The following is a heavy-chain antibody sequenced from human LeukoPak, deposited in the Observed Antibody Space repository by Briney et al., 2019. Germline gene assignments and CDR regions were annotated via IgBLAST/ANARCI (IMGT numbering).Heavy chain of an antibody. J-gene: IGHJ3*02. D-gene: IGHD1-26*01. Sequence: SETLSLTCTVSGGSISSYYWSWIRQPPGKGLEWIGYIYYSGSTNYNPSLKSRVTISVDTSKDQFSPKLSSVTAADTAVYYCAREPRIKLVGATRGWRDAFDIWGQGTMVTVSS. CDR2: IYYSGST. CDR3: AREPRIKLVGATRGWRDAFDI. V-gene: IGHV4-59*12. CDR1: GGSISSYY.